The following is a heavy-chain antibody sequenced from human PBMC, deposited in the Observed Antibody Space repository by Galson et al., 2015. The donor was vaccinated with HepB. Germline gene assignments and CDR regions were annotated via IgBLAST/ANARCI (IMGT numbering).Heavy chain of an antibody. J-gene: IGHJ3*02. CDR3: ARGLRYYYGSGRTINDAFDI. Sequence: CTVSGGSFSGYYWSWIRQPPGKGLEWIGEINHSGSTNYNPSLKSRVTISVDTSKNQFSLKLSSVTAADTAVYYCARGLRYYYGSGRTINDAFDIWGQGTMVTVSS. D-gene: IGHD3-10*01. V-gene: IGHV4-34*01. CDR2: INHSGST. CDR1: GGSFSGYY.